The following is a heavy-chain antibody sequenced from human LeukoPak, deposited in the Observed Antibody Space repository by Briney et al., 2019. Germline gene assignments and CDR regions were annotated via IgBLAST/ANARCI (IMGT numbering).Heavy chain of an antibody. D-gene: IGHD3-3*01. Sequence: SVKVSCKASGGTFSSYAISWVRQAPGQGLEWMGGIIPIFGTANYAQKFQGRVTITADESTSAAYMELSSLRSEDTAVYYCASLIWSGYYFVYWGQGTLVTVSS. CDR2: IIPIFGTA. V-gene: IGHV1-69*01. CDR3: ASLIWSGYYFVY. CDR1: GGTFSSYA. J-gene: IGHJ4*02.